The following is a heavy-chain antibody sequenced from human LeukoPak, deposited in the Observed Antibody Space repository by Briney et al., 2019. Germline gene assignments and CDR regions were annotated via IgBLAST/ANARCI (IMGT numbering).Heavy chain of an antibody. D-gene: IGHD5-24*01. V-gene: IGHV3-30*18. J-gene: IGHJ5*02. CDR2: ISYDGSNK. CDR1: GFTFSSYG. Sequence: GDSLRLSCAASGFTFSSYGMHWVRQAPGKGLEWVAVISYDGSNKYYADSVKGRFTISRDNSKNTLYLQMNSLRAEDTAVYYCAKDNVEMATIRVNWFDPWGQGALVTVSS. CDR3: AKDNVEMATIRVNWFDP.